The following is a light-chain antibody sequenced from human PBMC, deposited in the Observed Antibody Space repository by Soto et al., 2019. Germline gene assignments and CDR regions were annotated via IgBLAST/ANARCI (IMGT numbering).Light chain of an antibody. V-gene: IGLV1-51*01. J-gene: IGLJ3*02. Sequence: QSVLTQRPSVSAAPGQKVTISCSGSSSNIGNNYVSWYQQLPGTAPKLLIYDNNDRPSGIPDRFSGSKSGTSATLGITGLQTGDEADYYCGTWDSSLSAGVFGVGTKLTVL. CDR1: SSNIGNNY. CDR2: DNN. CDR3: GTWDSSLSAGV.